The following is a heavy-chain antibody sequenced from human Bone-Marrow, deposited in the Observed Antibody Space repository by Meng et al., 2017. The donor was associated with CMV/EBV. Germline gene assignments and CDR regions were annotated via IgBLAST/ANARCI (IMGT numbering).Heavy chain of an antibody. CDR3: AKDQEWKAIFGVVIPRFDY. V-gene: IGHV4-59*01. D-gene: IGHD3-3*01. CDR1: GASISSYY. J-gene: IGHJ4*02. CDR2: SYFSGST. Sequence: SETLSLTCTVSGASISSYYWSWIRQPPGKGLEWIGCSYFSGSTNYNPSLKSRITISVDTSKNQFSLKMSSVTAADTAVYYCAKDQEWKAIFGVVIPRFDYWGQGTLVTVSS.